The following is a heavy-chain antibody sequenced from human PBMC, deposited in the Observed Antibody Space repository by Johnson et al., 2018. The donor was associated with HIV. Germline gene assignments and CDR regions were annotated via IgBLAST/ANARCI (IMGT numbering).Heavy chain of an antibody. Sequence: VQLVESGGGVVQPGKSLTLSCVGSGLSFSNFGIHWVRQATGKGLEWVSAIGTAGDTYYPGSVQGRFTISRENAKHSLYLQMNSLRAGDTAVYYCARERSRGGYSGYDYGAFDIWGQGTMVTVSS. V-gene: IGHV3-13*01. D-gene: IGHD5-12*01. CDR2: IGTAGDT. CDR1: GLSFSNFG. CDR3: ARERSRGGYSGYDYGAFDI. J-gene: IGHJ3*02.